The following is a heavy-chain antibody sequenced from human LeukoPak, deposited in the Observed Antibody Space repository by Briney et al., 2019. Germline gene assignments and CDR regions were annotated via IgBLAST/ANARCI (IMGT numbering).Heavy chain of an antibody. Sequence: SETLSLTCTVSGGSISSSSYYWGWIRQPPGKGLEWIGSIYHSGSTYYNPSLKSRVTISVDTSKNQFSLKLSSVTAADTAVYYCARDSLSSGYYWDYWGQGTLVTVSS. CDR1: GGSISSSSYY. CDR2: IYHSGST. V-gene: IGHV4-39*07. D-gene: IGHD3-22*01. J-gene: IGHJ4*02. CDR3: ARDSLSSGYYWDY.